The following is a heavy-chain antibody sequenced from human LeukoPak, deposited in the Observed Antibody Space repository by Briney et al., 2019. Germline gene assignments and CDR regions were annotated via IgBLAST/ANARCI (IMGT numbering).Heavy chain of an antibody. CDR3: ARASAGGPENWFDP. J-gene: IGHJ5*02. CDR2: MNPNSGST. V-gene: IGHV1-8*01. CDR1: GYSFTNYD. Sequence: ASVKVSCKASGYSFTNYDINCLRQATGQGLEWMGWMNPNSGSTGYAPQFQGRVTMTSDTSISTAYMDLSSLRYDDTAVYYCARASAGGPENWFDPWGQGTLVTVSS.